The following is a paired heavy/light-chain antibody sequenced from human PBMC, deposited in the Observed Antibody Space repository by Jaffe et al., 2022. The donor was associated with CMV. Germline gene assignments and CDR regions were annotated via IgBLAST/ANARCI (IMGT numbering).Heavy chain of an antibody. D-gene: IGHD5-18*01. CDR3: AKDRGGYNYGSGIDY. CDR2: IDGSGGST. V-gene: IGHV3-23*01. CDR1: GFTFSSYA. J-gene: IGHJ4*02. Sequence: VLLLESGGGLVQPGESLRLSCEASGFTFSSYAMSWVRQAPGKGLEWVSGIDGSGGSTYYADSVKGRFTISRDNSKNTLYLQISSLRAEDTAVYYCAKDRGGYNYGSGIDYWGQGTLVTVSS.
Light chain of an antibody. CDR3: SSYRSSSPYV. V-gene: IGLV2-14*03. CDR2: DVS. CDR1: SSDIGGYNH. Sequence: QSALTQPASVSGSPGQSITISCTGTSSDIGGYNHVSWYQQHPGKAPKLMIYDVSDRPSGVSNRFSGSKSGNTASLTISGLQAEDEADYYCSSYRSSSPYVFGTGTKVTVL. J-gene: IGLJ1*01.